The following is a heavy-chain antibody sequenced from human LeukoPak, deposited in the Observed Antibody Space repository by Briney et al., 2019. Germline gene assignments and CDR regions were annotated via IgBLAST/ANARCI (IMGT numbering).Heavy chain of an antibody. V-gene: IGHV4-59*08. CDR1: GGSISSYY. CDR3: ASSGRFWEWDV. CDR2: IYYSGST. J-gene: IGHJ6*02. D-gene: IGHD3-10*01. Sequence: SETLSLTCTVSGGSISSYYWSWIRQPPGKGLEGIGYIYYSGSTNYNPSLKSRVTISVDTSKNHFSLKLSSVTAADTAVYYCASSGRFWEWDVWGQGTTVTVSS.